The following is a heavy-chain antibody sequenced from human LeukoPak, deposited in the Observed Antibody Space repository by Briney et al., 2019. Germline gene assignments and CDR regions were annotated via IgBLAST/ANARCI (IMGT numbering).Heavy chain of an antibody. CDR2: IYPSGST. CDR3: ARDFWKYSSGWSVDY. Sequence: PSETLSLTCAVSGYSISGGHSWGWIRQPPGKGLEWIGSIYPSGSTYYNPSLKSRVTISIDTSNNHFSLKLSSVTAADTAVYYCARDFWKYSSGWSVDYWGQGILVTVSS. CDR1: GYSISGGHS. V-gene: IGHV4-38-2*02. D-gene: IGHD6-19*01. J-gene: IGHJ4*02.